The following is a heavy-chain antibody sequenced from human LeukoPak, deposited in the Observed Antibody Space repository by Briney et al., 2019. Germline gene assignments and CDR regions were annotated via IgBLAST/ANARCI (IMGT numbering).Heavy chain of an antibody. D-gene: IGHD3-22*01. V-gene: IGHV4-4*07. CDR2: IYTSGST. Sequence: SETLSLTCTVSGGSISSYYWSWIRQPAGKGLEWIGRIYTSGSTNYNPSLKSRVTMSVDTSKNQFSLKLSSVTAADTAVYYCARKYYDSSGYYAFDIWGQGTMVTVSS. J-gene: IGHJ3*02. CDR3: ARKYYDSSGYYAFDI. CDR1: GGSISSYY.